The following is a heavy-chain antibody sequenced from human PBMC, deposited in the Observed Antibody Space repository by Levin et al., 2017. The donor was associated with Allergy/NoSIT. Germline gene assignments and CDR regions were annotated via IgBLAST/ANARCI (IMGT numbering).Heavy chain of an antibody. D-gene: IGHD4-17*01. V-gene: IGHV2-5*02. CDR2: IYWDDDK. CDR3: ALSEGDDYGDYASAFDI. Sequence: ESGPTLVKPTQTLTLTCTFSGFSLSTSGVGVGWIRQPPGKALEWLALIYWDDDKRYSPSLKSRLTITKDTSKNQVVLTMTNMDPVDTATYYCALSEGDDYGDYASAFDIWGQGTMVTVSS. CDR1: GFSLSTSGVG. J-gene: IGHJ3*02.